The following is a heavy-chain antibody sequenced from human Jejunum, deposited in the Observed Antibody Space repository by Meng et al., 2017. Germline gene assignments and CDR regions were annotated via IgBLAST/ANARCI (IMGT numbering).Heavy chain of an antibody. CDR2: TYYRSKWYN. J-gene: IGHJ4*02. CDR1: GDSVSSNSAA. V-gene: IGHV6-1*01. Sequence: QVQLQQSGPRLVKPSQTLSLPCAIPGDSVSSNSAAWNWIRQSPSRGLEWLGRTYYRSKWYNQYAVHVRSRITINPDTSKNQFSLHLDSVTPEDTAVYYCASWRYDHWGQGTLVTVSS. D-gene: IGHD1-1*01. CDR3: ASWRYDH.